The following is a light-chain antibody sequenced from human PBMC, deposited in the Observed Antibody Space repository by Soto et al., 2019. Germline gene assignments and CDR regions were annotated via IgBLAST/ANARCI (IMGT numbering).Light chain of an antibody. J-gene: IGKJ4*01. V-gene: IGKV1-5*03. Sequence: DIQMTQSPSTLSASVGDRVTITCRASQSISSWLAWYQQKPGKAPKLLIYKASSLESGVPSRSSGSGSGTEFTLTISSLQPDDFATYYCQQYNSYPGTFGGGTKVEIK. CDR3: QQYNSYPGT. CDR1: QSISSW. CDR2: KAS.